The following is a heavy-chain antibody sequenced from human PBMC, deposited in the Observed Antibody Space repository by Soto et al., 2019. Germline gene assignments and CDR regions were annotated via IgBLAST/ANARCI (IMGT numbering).Heavy chain of an antibody. D-gene: IGHD2-2*01. V-gene: IGHV3-23*01. J-gene: IGHJ4*02. Sequence: GGSLRLSCAASGFTFSSYAMSWVRQAPWKGLEWVSGISGSGDNTVYADSVKGRFTISRDNSKNTLYLQLNSLRAEDTAVYYCAKDRDCSSTICLFDQWGQGTLVTVSS. CDR3: AKDRDCSSTICLFDQ. CDR2: ISGSGDNT. CDR1: GFTFSSYA.